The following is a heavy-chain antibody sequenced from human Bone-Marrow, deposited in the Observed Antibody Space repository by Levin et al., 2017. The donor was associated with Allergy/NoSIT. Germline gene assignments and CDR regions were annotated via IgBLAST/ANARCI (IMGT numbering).Heavy chain of an antibody. V-gene: IGHV3-48*01. CDR3: ARNLPAADY. J-gene: IGHJ4*02. CDR2: ISSSSSIK. CDR1: GFTFSGLS. D-gene: IGHD2-2*01. Sequence: GGSLRLSCAASGFTFSGLSMSWVRQAPGKGLEWVSYISSSSSIKYYADSVKGRFTISRDNAKGSLYLQMSSLRAEDTAIYYCARNLPAADYWGRGTLVTVSS.